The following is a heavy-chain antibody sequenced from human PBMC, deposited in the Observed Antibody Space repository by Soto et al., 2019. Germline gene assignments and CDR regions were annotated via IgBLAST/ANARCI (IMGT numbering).Heavy chain of an antibody. D-gene: IGHD6-13*01. CDR1: GGSISSYY. V-gene: IGHV4-59*01. CDR3: ARGVGQQLDWFDP. J-gene: IGHJ5*02. Sequence: SETLSLTCTVSGGSISSYYWSWIRQPPGKGLEWIGYIYYSGSTNYNPPLQSRVTISVNTSKNQFSLKLSSVTAADTAVYYCARGVGQQLDWFDPWGQGTLVTVSS. CDR2: IYYSGST.